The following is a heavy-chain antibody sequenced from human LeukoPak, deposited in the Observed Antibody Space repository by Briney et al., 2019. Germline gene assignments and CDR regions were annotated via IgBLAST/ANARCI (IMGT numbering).Heavy chain of an antibody. J-gene: IGHJ4*02. CDR2: IDWDDDK. D-gene: IGHD6-19*01. Sequence: ESGPALVKPTQTLTLTCTFSGFSLSTSRMCVSWIRQPPGKALEWLALIDWDDDKYYSTSLKTRLTISKDTSKNQVVLTMTNMDPVDTATYYCARMSASSGPFDYWGQGTLVTVSS. CDR1: GFSLSTSRMC. CDR3: ARMSASSGPFDY. V-gene: IGHV2-70*01.